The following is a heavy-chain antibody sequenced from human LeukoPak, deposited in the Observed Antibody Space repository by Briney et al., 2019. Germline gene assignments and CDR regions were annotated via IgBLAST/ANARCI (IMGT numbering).Heavy chain of an antibody. V-gene: IGHV3-9*01. Sequence: SLRLSCAASGFTFNTYAMSWVRQAPGKGLEWVSGISWNSDSMGYADSVKGRFTISRDNAKNSLYLQINSLRAEDTAFYYCAKGKGGISYFDFWGQGTLVTVSS. CDR3: AKGKGGISYFDF. D-gene: IGHD3-16*01. J-gene: IGHJ4*02. CDR2: ISWNSDSM. CDR1: GFTFNTYA.